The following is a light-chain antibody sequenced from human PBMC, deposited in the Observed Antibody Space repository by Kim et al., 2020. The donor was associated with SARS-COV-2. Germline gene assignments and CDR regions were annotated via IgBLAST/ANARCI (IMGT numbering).Light chain of an antibody. J-gene: IGLJ2*01. CDR2: SSH. CDR3: AAWDDTLNAVV. Sequence: GQRVTFSCSGGSSNRGRNPVNWYQDSPGSAPQLLIFSSHELPSGVPDRFSGSKSGTSASLAISGLQSDDEAHYFCAAWDDTLNAVVFGGGTKVTVL. CDR1: SSNRGRNP. V-gene: IGLV1-44*01.